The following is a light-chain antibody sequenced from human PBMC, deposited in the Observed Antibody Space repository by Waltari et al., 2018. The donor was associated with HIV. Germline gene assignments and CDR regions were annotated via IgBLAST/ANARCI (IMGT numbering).Light chain of an antibody. Sequence: DIQMTQSPSSLSASVGDRVTITCRASQSISTYLNWYQQKPGKAPKLLIYTTSSLQSGVPSRFRGSGSGTDFTLTNSSLQPEDFATYYCQHWGTFGQGTKLEIK. CDR1: QSISTY. CDR3: QHWGT. CDR2: TTS. J-gene: IGKJ2*01. V-gene: IGKV1-39*01.